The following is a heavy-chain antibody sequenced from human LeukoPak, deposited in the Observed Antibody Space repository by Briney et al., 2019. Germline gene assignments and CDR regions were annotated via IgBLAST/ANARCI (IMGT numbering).Heavy chain of an antibody. J-gene: IGHJ4*02. CDR1: GGSISSSSYY. V-gene: IGHV4-39*01. Sequence: KSSETLSLTCTVSGGSISSSSYYWGWIRQPPGKGLEWIGSIYYSGSTYYNPSLKSRVTISVDTSKNQFSLRLSSVTAADTAVYYCARREIVLMVYAIGGPFDYWGQGTLVTVSS. D-gene: IGHD2-8*01. CDR3: ARREIVLMVYAIGGPFDY. CDR2: IYYSGST.